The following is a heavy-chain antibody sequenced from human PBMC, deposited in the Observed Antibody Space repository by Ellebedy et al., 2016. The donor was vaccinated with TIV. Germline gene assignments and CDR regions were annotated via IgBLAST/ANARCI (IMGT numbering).Heavy chain of an antibody. CDR2: MNPNSGNT. CDR3: ARGNVISAAAASD. J-gene: IGHJ4*02. V-gene: IGHV1-8*01. CDR1: GYTFTSYD. Sequence: ASVKVSXXASGYTFTSYDINWVRQATGQGLEWMGWMNPNSGNTGYAQKFQGRVIMTRNTSISTAYMELSSLRSEDTAVYYCARGNVISAAAASDWGQGTLVTVSS. D-gene: IGHD6-13*01.